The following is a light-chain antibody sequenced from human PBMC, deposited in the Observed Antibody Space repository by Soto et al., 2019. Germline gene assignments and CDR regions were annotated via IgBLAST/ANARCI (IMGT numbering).Light chain of an antibody. V-gene: IGKV3-11*01. Sequence: VLTQSPAPRSLSQGERAVLSCRASQSVSSYLAWYQQKPGQAPRLLIYDASNRATGIPARFSGSGSGTDFTLTISSLQSEDFAVYYCQQRSSWPLTFGGGTKVDIK. CDR3: QQRSSWPLT. J-gene: IGKJ4*01. CDR1: QSVSSY. CDR2: DAS.